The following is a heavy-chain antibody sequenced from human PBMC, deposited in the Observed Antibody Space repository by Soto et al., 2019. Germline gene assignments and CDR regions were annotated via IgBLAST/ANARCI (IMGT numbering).Heavy chain of an antibody. Sequence: GGSLRLSCAASGFTFSSYAMSWVRQAPGKGLEWVGRIKSQASGGTIDYAAPVKGRFTISRDDSKNTVYLQMDSLKTEDTAVYYCTHLLSLAHPYSYLWGQGTQVTVSS. CDR3: THLLSLAHPYSYL. CDR1: GFTFSSYA. V-gene: IGHV3-15*01. D-gene: IGHD3-22*01. CDR2: IKSQASGGTI. J-gene: IGHJ4*02.